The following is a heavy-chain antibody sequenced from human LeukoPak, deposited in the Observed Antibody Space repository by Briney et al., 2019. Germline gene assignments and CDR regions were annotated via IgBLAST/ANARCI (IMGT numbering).Heavy chain of an antibody. D-gene: IGHD6-25*01. J-gene: IGHJ4*02. CDR3: ARDRWIAAHLFDY. Sequence: SETLSLTCTVSGGSISSSSYYWGWIRQPPGKGLEWIGSIYYSGSTYYNPSLKSRVTISVDTSKNQFSLKLSSVTAADTAVYYCARDRWIAAHLFDYWGQGTLVTVSS. V-gene: IGHV4-39*02. CDR2: IYYSGST. CDR1: GGSISSSSYY.